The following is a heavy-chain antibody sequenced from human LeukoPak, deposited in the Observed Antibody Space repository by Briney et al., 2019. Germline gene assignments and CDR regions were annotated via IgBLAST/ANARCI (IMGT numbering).Heavy chain of an antibody. CDR3: ARAGLGYSSSWDYYYYMDV. D-gene: IGHD6-13*01. CDR2: INPSGGSS. V-gene: IGHV1-46*01. Sequence: ASVKVSCKASGYTFTSYYMHWVRQAPGQGLEWMGIINPSGGSSTNAQKFQGRVTMTRDMSTSTVYMELSSLRSDDTAVYYCARAGLGYSSSWDYYYYMDVWGKGTTVTVSS. J-gene: IGHJ6*03. CDR1: GYTFTSYY.